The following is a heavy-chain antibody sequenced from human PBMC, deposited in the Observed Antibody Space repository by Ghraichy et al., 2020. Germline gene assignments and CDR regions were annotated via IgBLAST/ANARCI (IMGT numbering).Heavy chain of an antibody. CDR2: IYYSGST. CDR1: GGSFSSYY. CDR3: ARRIAAASYYLDY. D-gene: IGHD6-13*01. V-gene: IGHV4-59*01. J-gene: IGHJ4*02. Sequence: SETLSLTCNVSGGSFSSYYWSWIRQPPGKGLEWIGYIYYSGSTNYNPSLKSRVTISVDTSKNQFSLKLSSVTAADPAVYYCARRIAAASYYLDYWGQGTLVTVSS.